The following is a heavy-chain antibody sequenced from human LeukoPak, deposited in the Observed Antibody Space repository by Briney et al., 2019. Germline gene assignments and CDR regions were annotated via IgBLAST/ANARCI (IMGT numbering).Heavy chain of an antibody. CDR1: GGSITSGNFY. Sequence: SQTLSLTCTVSGGSITSGNFYWSWIRQPAGKGLEWIGRIYGSESTNYSPSLRSRVTISIDTSKNQFSLKLNSVTAADTAVYYCARGWGSTSSNYFDPWGQGTLVTVSS. D-gene: IGHD2-2*01. CDR3: ARGWGSTSSNYFDP. CDR2: IYGSEST. V-gene: IGHV4-61*02. J-gene: IGHJ5*02.